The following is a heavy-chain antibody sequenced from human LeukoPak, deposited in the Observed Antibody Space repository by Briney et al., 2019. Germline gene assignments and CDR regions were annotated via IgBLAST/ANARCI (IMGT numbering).Heavy chain of an antibody. V-gene: IGHV3-7*03. J-gene: IGHJ4*02. CDR3: ASPPSLGY. Sequence: GGSLRLSCAVSGFTFSSYWMHWVRQAPGKGLEWVANIKQDGSETHYADSVRGRFTISRDNAKNSLYLQMNTLRAEDTAVCYCASPPSLGYWGQGTLVTVSS. D-gene: IGHD6-13*01. CDR2: IKQDGSET. CDR1: GFTFSSYW.